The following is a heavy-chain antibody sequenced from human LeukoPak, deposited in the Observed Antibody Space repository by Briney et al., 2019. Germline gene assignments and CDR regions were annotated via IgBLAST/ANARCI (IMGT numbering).Heavy chain of an antibody. J-gene: IGHJ4*02. CDR1: GFTFSSYA. Sequence: GGSLRLSCAASGFTFSSYAMSWVRQAPGKGLEWVSAISGSGGSTYYADSVKGRFTISRDNSKNTLYLQMNSLRAEDTAVYYCAKGTQYYDFWSGYYTFDYWGQGTLVTVSS. V-gene: IGHV3-23*01. D-gene: IGHD3-3*01. CDR3: AKGTQYYDFWSGYYTFDY. CDR2: ISGSGGST.